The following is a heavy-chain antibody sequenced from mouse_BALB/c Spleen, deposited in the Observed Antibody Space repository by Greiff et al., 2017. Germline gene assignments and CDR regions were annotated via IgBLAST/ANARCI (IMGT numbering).Heavy chain of an antibody. V-gene: IGHV1-80*01. CDR1: GYAFSSYW. CDR3: ARSNWDYWYFDV. CDR2: IYPGDGDT. Sequence: QVQLQQSGAELVRPGSSVKISCKASGYAFSSYWMNWVKQRPGQGLEWIGQIYPGDGDTNYNGKFKGKATLTADKSSSTAYMRLSSLTSEDSAVYFCARSNWDYWYFDVWGAGTTVTVPS. J-gene: IGHJ1*01. D-gene: IGHD4-1*01.